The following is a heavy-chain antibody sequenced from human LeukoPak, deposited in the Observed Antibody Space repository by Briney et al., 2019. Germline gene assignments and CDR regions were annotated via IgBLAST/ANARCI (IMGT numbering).Heavy chain of an antibody. CDR2: IHPSGSP. CDR1: DASFRCYC. D-gene: IGHD3-10*01. J-gene: IGHJ4*02. V-gene: IGHV4-34*01. Sequence: SETLSLTCAIYDASFRCYCWSLVRQPPGKGLEGIGEIHPSGSPSYNPSLESRTIISVDASKNQFSLILNSVTAADTALYFCSRGGDASKAGKYWGQGALVTVSS. CDR3: SRGGDASKAGKY.